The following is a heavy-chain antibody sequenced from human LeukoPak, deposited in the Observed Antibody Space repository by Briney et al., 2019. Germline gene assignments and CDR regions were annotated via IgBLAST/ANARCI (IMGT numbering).Heavy chain of an antibody. J-gene: IGHJ6*02. V-gene: IGHV3-30-3*01. CDR3: AKDRTPVVPAFSGMDV. CDR1: GFTFSSYA. D-gene: IGHD2-2*01. CDR2: ISYDGSNK. Sequence: GRSLRLSCAASGFTFSSYAMHWVRQAPGKGLEWVAVISYDGSNKYYVDSVKGRFTISRDNSKSTLYLQMNSLRAEDTAVYYCAKDRTPVVPAFSGMDVWGQGTTVTVSS.